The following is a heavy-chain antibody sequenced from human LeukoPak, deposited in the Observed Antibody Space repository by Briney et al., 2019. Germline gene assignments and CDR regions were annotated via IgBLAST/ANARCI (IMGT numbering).Heavy chain of an antibody. V-gene: IGHV4-39*01. CDR2: IYYSGST. Sequence: PSETLSLTCTVSGGSISSSSYYWGWIRQPPGKGLEWIGIIYYSGSTYYNPSLKSRVTISVDTSKNQFSLKLSSVTAADTAVYYCAQNDYGDYGEYYFDYWGQGTLVTVSS. J-gene: IGHJ4*02. CDR1: GGSISSSSYY. CDR3: AQNDYGDYGEYYFDY. D-gene: IGHD4-17*01.